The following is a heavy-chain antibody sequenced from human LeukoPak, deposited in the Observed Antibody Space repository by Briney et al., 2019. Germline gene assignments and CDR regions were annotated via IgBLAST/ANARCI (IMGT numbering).Heavy chain of an antibody. Sequence: SETLSLTCAVSGYSISSGYYWGWIRQPPGKGLEWIGTLYHSESTYYKPSLKSRVTISVDTSKNQFSLKLTSVTAADTAVYYCARGLYDQDYWGQG. CDR1: GYSISSGYY. CDR3: ARGLYDQDY. D-gene: IGHD2-8*01. J-gene: IGHJ4*02. CDR2: LYHSEST. V-gene: IGHV4-38-2*01.